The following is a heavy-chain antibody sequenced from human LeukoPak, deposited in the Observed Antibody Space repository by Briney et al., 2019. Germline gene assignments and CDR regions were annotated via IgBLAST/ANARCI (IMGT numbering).Heavy chain of an antibody. CDR1: GGTFSSYA. V-gene: IGHV1-69*13. D-gene: IGHD5-24*01. Sequence: SVKVSCKASGGTFSSYAISWVRQAPGQGLEWMGGIIPILGTANYAQKFQGRVTITADESTSTAYMELSSLRSEDTAVYYCARDFGAERWLQTTDDYWGQGTLVTVSS. CDR3: ARDFGAERWLQTTDDY. CDR2: IIPILGTA. J-gene: IGHJ4*02.